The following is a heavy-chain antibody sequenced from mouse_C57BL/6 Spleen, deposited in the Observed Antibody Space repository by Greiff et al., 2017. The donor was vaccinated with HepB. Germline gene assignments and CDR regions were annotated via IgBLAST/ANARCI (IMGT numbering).Heavy chain of an antibody. CDR1: GFSINSYCF. J-gene: IGHJ4*01. CDR3: ARSDSSLYAMDY. D-gene: IGHD2-12*01. Sequence: VQLKESGPRLVRPSQTLSLTCTVTGFSINSYCFWIWIRQFPGNTLGYIGYTFYSGSTYYNPSLESRTYITRDTSKNQFSLQLSSVTTEDTATYYCARSDSSLYAMDYWGQGTSVTVSS. CDR2: TFYSGST. V-gene: IGHV3-3*01.